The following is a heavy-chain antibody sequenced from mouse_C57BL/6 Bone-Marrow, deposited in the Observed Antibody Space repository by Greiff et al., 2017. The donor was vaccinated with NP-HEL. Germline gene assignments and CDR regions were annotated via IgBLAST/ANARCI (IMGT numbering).Heavy chain of an antibody. CDR1: GFTFSDYY. CDR2: INYDGSST. Sequence: DVQLVESEGGLVQPGSSMKLSCTASGFTFSDYYMAWVRQVPEKGLEWVANINYDGSSTYYLDSLKSRFIISRDNAKNILYLQMSSLKSEDTATYDCARAGDYDVDYYFDYWGQGTTLTVSS. V-gene: IGHV5-16*01. CDR3: ARAGDYDVDYYFDY. J-gene: IGHJ2*01. D-gene: IGHD2-4*01.